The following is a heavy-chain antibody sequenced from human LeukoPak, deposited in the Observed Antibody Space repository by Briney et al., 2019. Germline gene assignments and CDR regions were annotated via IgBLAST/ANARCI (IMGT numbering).Heavy chain of an antibody. J-gene: IGHJ4*02. CDR1: GFTFDDYA. CDR2: IKEDGSQK. Sequence: PGRSLRLSCAASGFTFDDYAMHWVRQAPGKGLEWVANIKEDGSQKYYVDSVKGRFTVSRDNAKNSLYLQMNSLRVDDTAVYYCANYYNSGPQGDYWGQGTLVTVSS. CDR3: ANYYNSGPQGDY. D-gene: IGHD3-10*01. V-gene: IGHV3-7*01.